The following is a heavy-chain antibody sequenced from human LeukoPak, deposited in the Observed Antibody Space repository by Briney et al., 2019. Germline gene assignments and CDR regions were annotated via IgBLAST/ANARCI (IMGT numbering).Heavy chain of an antibody. CDR2: VYTSGST. CDR1: GGSISSGSYY. CDR3: ARGIRTSRLYSSSWYLREGAFDI. Sequence: PSETLSLTCTVSGGSISSGSYYWSWIRQPAGKGLEWVGRVYTSGSTNYNPSLKSRVTISVDTSKNQFSLKLSSVTAADTAVYYCARGIRTSRLYSSSWYLREGAFDIWGQGTMVTVSS. V-gene: IGHV4-61*02. D-gene: IGHD6-13*01. J-gene: IGHJ3*02.